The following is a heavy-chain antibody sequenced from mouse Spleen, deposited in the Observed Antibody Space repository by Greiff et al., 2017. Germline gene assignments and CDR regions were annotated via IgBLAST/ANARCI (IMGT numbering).Heavy chain of an antibody. Sequence: VHVKQSGPELVKPGASVKISCKASGYSFTGYYMNWVKQSPEKSLEWIGEINPSTGGTTYNQKFKAKATLTVDKSSSTAYMQLKSLTSEDSAVYYCARWDHGGYYFDYWGQGTTLTVSS. D-gene: IGHD4-1*01. CDR1: GYSFTGYY. V-gene: IGHV1-42*01. CDR3: ARWDHGGYYFDY. J-gene: IGHJ2*01. CDR2: INPSTGGT.